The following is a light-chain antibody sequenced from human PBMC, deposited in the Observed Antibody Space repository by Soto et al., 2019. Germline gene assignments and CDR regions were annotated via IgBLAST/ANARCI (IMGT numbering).Light chain of an antibody. CDR3: QQSGSSPLT. CDR1: QSVSSSY. Sequence: EIVLTQSPGTLSLSSGERATLSCRASQSVSSSYLAWYQQKPGQAPRLLIYGASSRATGIPDRFSGSGSGTDFTLTISRLEPEDFAVYYCQQSGSSPLTFGGGTKVEIK. V-gene: IGKV3-20*01. CDR2: GAS. J-gene: IGKJ4*01.